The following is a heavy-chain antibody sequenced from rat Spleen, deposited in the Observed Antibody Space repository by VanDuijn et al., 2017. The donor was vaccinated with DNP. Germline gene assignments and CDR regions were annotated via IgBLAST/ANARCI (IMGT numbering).Heavy chain of an antibody. J-gene: IGHJ2*01. V-gene: IGHV5-7*01. Sequence: EVQLVESGGGFVQPGGSLKLSCAASGFTFGDYAMAWVRQSPKKGLEWVATISYDGSSTYYRDSVKGRFTISRDNAKSTLYLQMNSLQPEDTGTYYCARHAGPGYKGYFDYWGQGVMVTVSS. CDR1: GFTFGDYA. CDR2: ISYDGSST. CDR3: ARHAGPGYKGYFDY. D-gene: IGHD1-4*01.